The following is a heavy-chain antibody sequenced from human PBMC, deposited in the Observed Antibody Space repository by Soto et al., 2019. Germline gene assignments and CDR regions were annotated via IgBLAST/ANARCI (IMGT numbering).Heavy chain of an antibody. CDR1: GGSINSY. CDR2: IYSSGYT. V-gene: IGHV4-59*01. CDR3: ARATHQTPNWLDP. J-gene: IGHJ5*02. Sequence: TSETLSLTCSVSGGSINSYWSWIRQPPGKGPEWIGYIYSSGYTNYNPSLKSRVTISLDTSKNQFSLMLTSVTAADTAVYYCARATHQTPNWLDPWGQGTLVTVSS.